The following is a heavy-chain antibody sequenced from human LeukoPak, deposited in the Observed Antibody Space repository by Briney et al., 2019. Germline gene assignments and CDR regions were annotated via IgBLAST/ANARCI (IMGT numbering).Heavy chain of an antibody. D-gene: IGHD3-10*01. CDR3: ARDDFGGFGELIADY. CDR1: GGSISSYY. J-gene: IGHJ4*02. V-gene: IGHV4-4*07. Sequence: SETLSLTCTVSGGSISSYYWSWLRQPAGKGLEWIGRIYTSGSTNYNPSLKSRVTMSVDTSKNQFSLKLSSVTAADTAVYYCARDDFGGFGELIADYWGQGTLVTVSS. CDR2: IYTSGST.